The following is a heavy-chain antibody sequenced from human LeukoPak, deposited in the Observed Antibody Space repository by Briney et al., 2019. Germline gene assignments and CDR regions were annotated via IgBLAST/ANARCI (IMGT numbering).Heavy chain of an antibody. D-gene: IGHD3-3*01. V-gene: IGHV4-59*01. J-gene: IGHJ4*02. CDR2: INYSGST. Sequence: SETLSLTCTVSGGSISSYYWSWIRQPPGKGLEWIGYINYSGSTNYNPSPKSRVTISVDTSKNQFSLKLSSVTAADTAVYYCARGAIFGVVHYWGQGTLVTVSS. CDR3: ARGAIFGVVHY. CDR1: GGSISSYY.